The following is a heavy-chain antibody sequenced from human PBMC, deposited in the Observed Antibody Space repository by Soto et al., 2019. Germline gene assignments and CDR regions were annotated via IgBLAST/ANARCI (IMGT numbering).Heavy chain of an antibody. Sequence: QVQLQESGPGLVKPSQTLSLTCTVSGGSISSGGYYWSWIRQHPGKGLEWIGYIYYSGSTYYNPSLRSRVTISVDTSKNQFSLKLSSVTAADTAVYYCARSGGDKPLGYCSGGSCYFDYWGQGTLVTVSS. CDR2: IYYSGST. J-gene: IGHJ4*02. CDR1: GGSISSGGYY. CDR3: ARSGGDKPLGYCSGGSCYFDY. D-gene: IGHD2-15*01. V-gene: IGHV4-31*03.